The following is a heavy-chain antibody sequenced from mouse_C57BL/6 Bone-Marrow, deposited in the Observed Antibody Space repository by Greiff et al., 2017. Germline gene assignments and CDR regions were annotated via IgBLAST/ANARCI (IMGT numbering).Heavy chain of an antibody. CDR2: ISYDGSN. CDR3: ARGCLWYFDV. CDR1: GYSITSGYY. J-gene: IGHJ1*03. V-gene: IGHV3-6*01. Sequence: EVKLQESGPGLVKPSQSLSLTCSVTGYSITSGYYWNWIRQFPGNKLEWMGYISYDGSNNYNPSLKNRISITRDTSKNQFFLKLNSVTTEDTATYYCARGCLWYFDVWGTGTTVTVSS.